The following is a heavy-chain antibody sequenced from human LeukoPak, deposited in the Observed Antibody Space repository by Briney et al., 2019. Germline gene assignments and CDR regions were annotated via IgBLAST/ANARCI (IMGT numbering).Heavy chain of an antibody. CDR1: GGSISSSSYY. Sequence: PSETLSLTCTVSGGSISSSSYYWGWIRQPPGKGLEWIGSIYYSGSTYYNPSLKSRVTISVDTSKNQFSLKLSSVTAADTAVYYCARSEAGIAVAGTYWYFDLWGRGTLVTVSS. CDR2: IYYSGST. D-gene: IGHD6-19*01. CDR3: ARSEAGIAVAGTYWYFDL. V-gene: IGHV4-39*07. J-gene: IGHJ2*01.